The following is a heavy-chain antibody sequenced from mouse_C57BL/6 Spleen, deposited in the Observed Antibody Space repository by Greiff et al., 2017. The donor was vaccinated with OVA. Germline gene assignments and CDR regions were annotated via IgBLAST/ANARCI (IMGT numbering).Heavy chain of an antibody. J-gene: IGHJ2*01. D-gene: IGHD1-1*01. CDR1: GFTFSSYA. Sequence: EVMLVESGGGLVKPGGSLKLSCAASGFTFSSYAMSWVRQTPEKRLEWVATISDGGSYTYYPDNVKGRFTISRDNAKNNLYLQMSHLKSEDTAMYYCARDPLLRSYYFDYWGQGTTLTVSS. CDR2: ISDGGSYT. V-gene: IGHV5-4*01. CDR3: ARDPLLRSYYFDY.